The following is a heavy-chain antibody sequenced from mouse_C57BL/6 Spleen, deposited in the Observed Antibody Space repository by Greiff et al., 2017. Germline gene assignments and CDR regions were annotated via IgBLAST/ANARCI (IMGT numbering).Heavy chain of an antibody. Sequence: VQLKQSGPELVKPGASVKISCKASGYSFTGYYMNWVKQSPEKSLEWIGEINPSTGGTTYNQKFKAKATLTVDKSSSTAYMQLKSLTSEDSAVYYCARERGTTVRRYFDVWGTGTTVTVSS. D-gene: IGHD1-1*01. CDR3: ARERGTTVRRYFDV. V-gene: IGHV1-42*01. J-gene: IGHJ1*03. CDR1: GYSFTGYY. CDR2: INPSTGGT.